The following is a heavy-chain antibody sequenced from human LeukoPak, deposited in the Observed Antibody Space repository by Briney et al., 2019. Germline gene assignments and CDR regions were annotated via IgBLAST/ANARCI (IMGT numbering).Heavy chain of an antibody. Sequence: VASVKVSCKASGYTFTGYYMHWVRQAPGQGLEWMGWINPNSGGTNYAQKFQGRVTMTRDTSISTAYMELSRLRSDDTAVYYCAREYYYDSSGESFDYWGQGTLVTVSS. CDR2: INPNSGGT. D-gene: IGHD3-22*01. CDR3: AREYYYDSSGESFDY. CDR1: GYTFTGYY. J-gene: IGHJ4*02. V-gene: IGHV1-2*02.